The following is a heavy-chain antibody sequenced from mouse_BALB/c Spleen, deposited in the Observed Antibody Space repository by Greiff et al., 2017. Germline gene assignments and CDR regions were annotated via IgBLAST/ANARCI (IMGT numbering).Heavy chain of an antibody. CDR1: GYTFTSYW. D-gene: IGHD2-10*01. V-gene: IGHV1-7*01. CDR2: INPSTGYT. Sequence: QVQLQQSGAELAKPGASVKMSCKASGYTFTSYWMHWVKQRPGQGLEWIGYINPSTGYTEYNQKFKDKATLTADKSSSTAYMQLSSLTSEDSAVYYCASAYYGNYDYWGQGTTLTVSS. J-gene: IGHJ2*01. CDR3: ASAYYGNYDY.